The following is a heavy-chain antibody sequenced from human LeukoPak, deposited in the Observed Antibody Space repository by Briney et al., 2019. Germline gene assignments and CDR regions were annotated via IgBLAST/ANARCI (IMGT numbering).Heavy chain of an antibody. CDR1: GGTFSSYA. CDR3: ARGHVPAAMNYFDY. V-gene: IGHV1-69*13. Sequence: SVKVYCKASGGTFSSYAISWVRQAPGQGLEWMGGIIPIFGTANYAQKFQGRVTITADESTSTAYMELSSLRSEDTAVYYCARGHVPAAMNYFDYWGQGTLVTVSS. J-gene: IGHJ4*02. CDR2: IIPIFGTA. D-gene: IGHD2-2*01.